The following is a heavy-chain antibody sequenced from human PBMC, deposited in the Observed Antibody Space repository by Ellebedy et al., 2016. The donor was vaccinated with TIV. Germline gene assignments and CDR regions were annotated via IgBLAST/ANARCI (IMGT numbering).Heavy chain of an antibody. CDR1: GYSFTSYW. CDR3: ASSDYDSSGYIGDAFDI. CDR2: IYPGDSDT. Sequence: GESLKISCKGSGYSFTSYWIGWVRQMPGKGLEWMGIIYPGDSDTRYSPSFQGQVTISADKSINTAYLQWSSLKASDTAMYYCASSDYDSSGYIGDAFDIWGQGTMVTVSS. V-gene: IGHV5-51*01. J-gene: IGHJ3*02. D-gene: IGHD3-22*01.